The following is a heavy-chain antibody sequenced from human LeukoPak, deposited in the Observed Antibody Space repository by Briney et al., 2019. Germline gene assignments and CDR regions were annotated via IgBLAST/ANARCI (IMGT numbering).Heavy chain of an antibody. CDR1: GYSFTSYW. D-gene: IGHD5-18*01. V-gene: IGHV5-51*01. CDR3: ARHRYGYNAFDV. J-gene: IGHJ3*01. CDR2: IYPGDSDT. Sequence: GESLKISCKGSGYSFTSYWIGWVRQLPGKGLEWMGIIYPGDSDTSYSPSLQGQVTISADTSISTAYLKWSTLKASDTAMYYCARHRYGYNAFDVWGQGTMVSAAS.